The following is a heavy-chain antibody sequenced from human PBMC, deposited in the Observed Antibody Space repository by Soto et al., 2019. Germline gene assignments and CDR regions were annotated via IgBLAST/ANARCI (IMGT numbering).Heavy chain of an antibody. CDR3: AKTYYDFWSGFLDYFDY. D-gene: IGHD3-3*01. Sequence: GGSLRLSCAASGFTFSSYAMSWVRQAPGKGLEWVSAISGSGGSTYYADSVKGRFTISRDNSKNTLYLQMNSLRAEDTAVYYSAKTYYDFWSGFLDYFDYWGQGTLVTVSS. V-gene: IGHV3-23*01. CDR2: ISGSGGST. CDR1: GFTFSSYA. J-gene: IGHJ4*02.